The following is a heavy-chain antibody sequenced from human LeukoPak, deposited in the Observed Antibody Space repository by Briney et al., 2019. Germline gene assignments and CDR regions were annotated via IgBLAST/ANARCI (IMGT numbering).Heavy chain of an antibody. CDR3: ARDTDYGDDSWFAP. CDR1: GYIFTSNY. Sequence: GASVKVSCKASGYIFTSNYIHWVRQAPGQGLEWMGIINPSGGSTNYAQKLQGRVTMTRDTSTSTVCMELSSLRSEDTAVYYCARDTDYGDDSWFAPWGQGTLVTVSS. J-gene: IGHJ5*02. CDR2: INPSGGST. V-gene: IGHV1-46*04. D-gene: IGHD4-17*01.